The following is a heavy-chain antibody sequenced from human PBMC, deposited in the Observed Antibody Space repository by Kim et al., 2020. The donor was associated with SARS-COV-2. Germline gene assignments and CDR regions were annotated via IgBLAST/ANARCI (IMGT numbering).Heavy chain of an antibody. CDR1: GGSISSYY. V-gene: IGHV4-59*01. Sequence: SETLSLTCTVSGGSISSYYWSWIRQPPGKGLEWIGYIYYSGSTNYNPSLKSRVTISVDTSKNQFSLKLSSVTAADTAVYYCARDRRDYGGTNQGRYFDLWGRGTLVTVSS. CDR3: ARDRRDYGGTNQGRYFDL. J-gene: IGHJ2*01. CDR2: IYYSGST. D-gene: IGHD4-17*01.